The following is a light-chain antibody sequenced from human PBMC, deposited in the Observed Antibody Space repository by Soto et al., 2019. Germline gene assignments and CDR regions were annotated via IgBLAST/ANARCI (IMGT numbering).Light chain of an antibody. CDR1: QSVRSSY. V-gene: IGKV3-20*01. CDR2: GAS. CDR3: QQYGSSRT. J-gene: IGKJ1*01. Sequence: EIVLTQSPGTLSLSPGERATLSCRASQSVRSSYLAWYQQKPGQAPRLLIYGASSRATGIPDRFSGSGSGTDFTLTISRLEPEDFAVYYCQQYGSSRTVGQGTKVEIK.